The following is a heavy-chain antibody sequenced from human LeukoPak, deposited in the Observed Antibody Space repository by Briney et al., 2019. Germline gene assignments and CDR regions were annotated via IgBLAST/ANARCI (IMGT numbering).Heavy chain of an antibody. CDR3: VSSNWEYGDYVGAFYI. Sequence: PGGSLRPSCAASGFTFSSYWMSWVRQAPGKGLEWVANIKQDGSEKYYVDSVKGRFTISRDNAKNSLYLQMNSLRAEDTAVYYCVSSNWEYGDYVGAFYIWGQGTMVNVSS. D-gene: IGHD4-17*01. CDR1: GFTFSSYW. V-gene: IGHV3-7*01. CDR2: IKQDGSEK. J-gene: IGHJ3*02.